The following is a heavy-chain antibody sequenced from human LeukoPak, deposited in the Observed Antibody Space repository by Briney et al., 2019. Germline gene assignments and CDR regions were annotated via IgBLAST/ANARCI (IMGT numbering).Heavy chain of an antibody. CDR3: AKGGTTVVDY. Sequence: GGSQRLSCAASGLTISNYWMHWVRQAPGKGLVWVARISSDGSGTTYADSVKGRFTISRDNAKNTLYLQMNSLRDEDTAVYYCAKGGTTVVDYWGQGTLVTVSS. J-gene: IGHJ4*02. D-gene: IGHD4-23*01. V-gene: IGHV3-74*01. CDR2: ISSDGSGT. CDR1: GLTISNYW.